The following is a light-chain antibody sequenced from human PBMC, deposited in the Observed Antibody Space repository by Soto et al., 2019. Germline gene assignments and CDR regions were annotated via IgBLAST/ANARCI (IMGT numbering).Light chain of an antibody. J-gene: IGLJ1*01. CDR2: EVY. V-gene: IGLV2-8*01. CDR1: SRYVGGYQY. CDR3: SSYVGTNSYV. Sequence: SVLTQPPSPAGAPGQSITISFTGTSRYVGGYQYVSWSQHHPGKAPKLIIYEVYKRPSGVPDRFSGSKSGNTAALTVSGLQAEDEADYYCSSYVGTNSYVFGTGTKVTVL.